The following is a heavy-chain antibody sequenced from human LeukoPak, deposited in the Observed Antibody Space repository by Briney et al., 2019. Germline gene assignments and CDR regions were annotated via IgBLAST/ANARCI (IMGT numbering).Heavy chain of an antibody. D-gene: IGHD3-22*01. Sequence: GGSLRLSCAASGFTFSSYAMSWVRQAPGKGLEWVSAISGSGGSTYYADSVKGRFTISRDNSKNTLYLQMNNLRAEDTAVYYCAKLVDSSGYYYGLGAFDIWGQGTMVTVSS. CDR3: AKLVDSSGYYYGLGAFDI. CDR1: GFTFSSYA. J-gene: IGHJ3*02. CDR2: ISGSGGST. V-gene: IGHV3-23*01.